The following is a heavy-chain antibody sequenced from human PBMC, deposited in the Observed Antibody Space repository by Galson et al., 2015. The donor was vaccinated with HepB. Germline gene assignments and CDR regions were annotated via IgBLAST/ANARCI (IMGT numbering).Heavy chain of an antibody. D-gene: IGHD6-13*01. Sequence: SLRLSCAASGFTFSSYGMHWVRQAPGKGLEWVAVISYDGSNKYYADSVKGRFTISRDNSKNTLYLQMNSLRVEDTAVYYCAKDLIAAAGNRGYWGQGTLVTVSS. V-gene: IGHV3-30*18. CDR1: GFTFSSYG. J-gene: IGHJ4*02. CDR2: ISYDGSNK. CDR3: AKDLIAAAGNRGY.